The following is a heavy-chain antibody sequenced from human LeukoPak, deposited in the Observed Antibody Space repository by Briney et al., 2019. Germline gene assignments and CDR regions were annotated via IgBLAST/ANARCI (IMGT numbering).Heavy chain of an antibody. V-gene: IGHV3-7*01. CDR3: ARITTNGYFEY. CDR1: GFTFSSFW. D-gene: IGHD1-1*01. Sequence: GGSLRLSSAASGFTFSSFWMGWVRQAPGKGLEWVASIKYDESEKHHVDSVKGRFTISRDNAKNSLYLQMNSLRAEDTAVYFCARITTNGYFEYWGQGTLVTVSS. J-gene: IGHJ4*02. CDR2: IKYDESEK.